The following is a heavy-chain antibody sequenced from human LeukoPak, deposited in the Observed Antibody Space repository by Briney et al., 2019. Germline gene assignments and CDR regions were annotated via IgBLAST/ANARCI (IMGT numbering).Heavy chain of an antibody. V-gene: IGHV3-48*01. CDR3: AKDGYYDSSAYYYVRYFDL. J-gene: IGHJ2*01. CDR1: GFTFSSYG. D-gene: IGHD3-22*01. Sequence: GGSLRLSCAASGFTFSSYGMTWVRQAPGKGLEWVSYISSSSSTTYYADSVKGRFTISRDNSKNTLYLQMNSLRAEDTAVYYCAKDGYYDSSAYYYVRYFDLWGRGTLVTVSS. CDR2: ISSSSSTT.